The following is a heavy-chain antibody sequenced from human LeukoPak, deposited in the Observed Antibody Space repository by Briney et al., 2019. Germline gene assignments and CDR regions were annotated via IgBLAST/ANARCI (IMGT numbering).Heavy chain of an antibody. CDR3: ARGRRDGYKDDAFDI. V-gene: IGHV4-61*01. CDR2: IYYSGST. D-gene: IGHD5-24*01. CDR1: GGSVSSGSYY. J-gene: IGHJ3*02. Sequence: SETLSLTCTVSGGSVSSGSYYWSWIRQPPGKGLEWIGYIYYSGSTNYNPSLKSRVTISVDTSKNQFSLKLSSVTAADTAVYYCARGRRDGYKDDAFDIWGQGTMVTVSS.